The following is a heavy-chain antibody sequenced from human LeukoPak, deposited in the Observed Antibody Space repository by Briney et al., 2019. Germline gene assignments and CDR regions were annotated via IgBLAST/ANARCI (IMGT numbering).Heavy chain of an antibody. D-gene: IGHD1-26*01. Sequence: GASVKVSCKASGYTFTNYGFSWMRQAPGQGLEWMGWISAYNGNTNYAQKLQGRVTMTTDTSTSTAYMELRSLRSDDTAVYYCARDRAAEWELLADYWGQGTLVTVSS. CDR3: ARDRAAEWELLADY. CDR1: GYTFTNYG. V-gene: IGHV1-18*01. J-gene: IGHJ4*02. CDR2: ISAYNGNT.